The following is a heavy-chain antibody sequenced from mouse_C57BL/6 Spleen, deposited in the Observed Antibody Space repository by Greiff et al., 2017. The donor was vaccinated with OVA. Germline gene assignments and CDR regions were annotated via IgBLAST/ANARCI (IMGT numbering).Heavy chain of an antibody. CDR3: ARDRAPGAQATKFAY. D-gene: IGHD3-2*02. CDR1: GFTFSSYA. CDR2: ISDGGSYT. V-gene: IGHV5-4*01. Sequence: EVQLVESGGGLVKPGGSLKLSCAASGFTFSSYAMSWVRQTPEKRLEWVATISDGGSYTYYPDNVKGRFTISRDNAKNNLYLQRSHLKSEDTAMYYCARDRAPGAQATKFAYWGQGTLVTVSA. J-gene: IGHJ3*01.